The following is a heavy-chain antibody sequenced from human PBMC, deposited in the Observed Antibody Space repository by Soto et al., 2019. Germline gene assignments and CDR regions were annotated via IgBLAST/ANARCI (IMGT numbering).Heavy chain of an antibody. J-gene: IGHJ4*02. D-gene: IGHD3-9*01. Sequence: SETLSLTCTVSGGSISSYYWSWIRQPPGKGLEWIGYIYYSGSTNYNPSLKSRVTISVDTSKNQFSLKLSSVTAADTAVYYCARFRYFDWLAFDYWGQGTLVTVSS. CDR2: IYYSGST. CDR3: ARFRYFDWLAFDY. V-gene: IGHV4-59*01. CDR1: GGSISSYY.